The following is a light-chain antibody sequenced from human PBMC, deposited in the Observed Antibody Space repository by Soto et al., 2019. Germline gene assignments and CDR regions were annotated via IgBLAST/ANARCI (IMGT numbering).Light chain of an antibody. J-gene: IGLJ2*01. CDR1: NIGSKG. Sequence: SYELTQPPSVSVAPGKTARITCGGHNIGSKGVHWYQQKPGQAPVLVIYYDSDRPSGIPERFSGSNSGNTATLTISRVEAGDEADYYCQVWDSSSDHGVVFGGGTKLTVL. CDR2: YDS. CDR3: QVWDSSSDHGVV. V-gene: IGLV3-21*04.